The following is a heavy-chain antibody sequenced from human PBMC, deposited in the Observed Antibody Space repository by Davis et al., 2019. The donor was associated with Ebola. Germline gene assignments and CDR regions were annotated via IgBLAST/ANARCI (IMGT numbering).Heavy chain of an antibody. CDR3: ARERASGSYSRYYYYMDV. CDR2: INAGNGNT. Sequence: ASVKVSCRASGYTFTSYAMHWVRQAPGQRLEWMGWINAGNGNTKYSQKFQGRVTITRDTSASTAYMELSSLRSEDTAVYYCARERASGSYSRYYYYMDVWGKGTTVTVSS. CDR1: GYTFTSYA. V-gene: IGHV1-3*01. D-gene: IGHD1-26*01. J-gene: IGHJ6*03.